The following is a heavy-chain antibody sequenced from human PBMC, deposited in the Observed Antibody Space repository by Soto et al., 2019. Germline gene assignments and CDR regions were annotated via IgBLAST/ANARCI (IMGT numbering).Heavy chain of an antibody. CDR3: ARDPSGYDYNWFDP. CDR1: GHTFTGYY. J-gene: IGHJ5*02. V-gene: IGHV1-2*04. D-gene: IGHD5-12*01. CDR2: INPNSGGT. Sequence: GASVKVSCKASGHTFTGYYMHWVRQAPGQGLEWMGWINPNSGGTNYAQKFQGWVTLTRDTSISTAYMELSRLRSDDTAVYYCARDPSGYDYNWFDPWGQGTLVTVSS.